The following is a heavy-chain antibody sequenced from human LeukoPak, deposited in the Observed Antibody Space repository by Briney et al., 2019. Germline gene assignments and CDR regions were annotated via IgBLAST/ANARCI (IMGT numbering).Heavy chain of an antibody. J-gene: IGHJ4*02. V-gene: IGHV3-23*01. Sequence: PGGSLRLSCAASGFTFRNYAMSWVRQAPGKGLEWVSAVVGSGGSTYCADSVRGRFTISRDNSKNMLYLQMNSLRAEDTAVYYCAKGTAVADIYFDSWGQGTLVTVSS. D-gene: IGHD6-19*01. CDR3: AKGTAVADIYFDS. CDR1: GFTFRNYA. CDR2: VVGSGGST.